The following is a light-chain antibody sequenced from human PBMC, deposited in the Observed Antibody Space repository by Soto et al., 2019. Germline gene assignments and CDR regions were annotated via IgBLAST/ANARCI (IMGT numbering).Light chain of an antibody. V-gene: IGLV2-23*01. CDR2: AGT. J-gene: IGLJ2*01. Sequence: SVLTQPASVSGSPGQSITISCTGTSSDVGFYNLVSWYHQYPGKAPKLILYAGTKRPSGLSTRFSGSMSGSTASLTISGLQAEDEGNYYCCSYATSDTLLFGGGTKLTVL. CDR1: SSDVGFYNL. CDR3: CSYATSDTLL.